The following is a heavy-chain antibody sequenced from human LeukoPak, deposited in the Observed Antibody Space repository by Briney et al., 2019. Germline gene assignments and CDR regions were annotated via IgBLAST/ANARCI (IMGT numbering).Heavy chain of an antibody. J-gene: IGHJ4*02. CDR3: VKVYYYDSSGYYSHFDY. V-gene: IGHV3-23*01. D-gene: IGHD3-22*01. CDR1: GFPFSTYP. Sequence: GGSLRLSCAASGFPFSTYPMTWVRQAPGKGLEWVSAISGSGGNTYYADSVKGRFTISRDNSKNTLYLQMNSLRAEDTAIYYCVKVYYYDSSGYYSHFDYWGQGTLVTVSS. CDR2: ISGSGGNT.